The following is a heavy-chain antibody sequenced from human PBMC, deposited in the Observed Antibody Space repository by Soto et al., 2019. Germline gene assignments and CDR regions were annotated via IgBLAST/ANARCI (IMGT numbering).Heavy chain of an antibody. D-gene: IGHD3-10*01. Sequence: SETLSLTCTVSGGSISSGDYYWSWIRQPPGKGLEWIGYIYYSGSTYYNPSLKSRVTISVDTSKNQFSLKLSSVTAADTAVYYCARGDRYYGSGSYGYYYYGMDVWGQGTTVTVSS. CDR3: ARGDRYYGSGSYGYYYYGMDV. CDR1: GGSISSGDYY. CDR2: IYYSGST. J-gene: IGHJ6*02. V-gene: IGHV4-30-4*01.